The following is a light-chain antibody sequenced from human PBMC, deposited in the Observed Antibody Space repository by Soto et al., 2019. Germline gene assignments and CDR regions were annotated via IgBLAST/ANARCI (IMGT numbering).Light chain of an antibody. Sequence: DIQMTQSPSSLSASVGDRVTITCQASQDIKNYLNWYQQKPGKAPKLLIYEASNLETGVPSRFSGSGSGRSFTFSISSLQPEDIATYYCQQCDAFITFRGGTRIEIK. CDR3: QQCDAFIT. CDR1: QDIKNY. CDR2: EAS. J-gene: IGKJ4*01. V-gene: IGKV1-33*01.